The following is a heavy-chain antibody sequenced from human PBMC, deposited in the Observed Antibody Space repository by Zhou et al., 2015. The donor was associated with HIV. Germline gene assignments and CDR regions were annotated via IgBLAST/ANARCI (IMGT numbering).Heavy chain of an antibody. CDR2: IIPIFGTA. D-gene: IGHD3-16*01. Sequence: QVQLVQSGTEVKKPGSSVKVSCKASGGTFSSYAISWVRQAPGQGLEWMGGIIPIFGTANYAQKFQGRVTITADESTSTAYMELSSLRSEDTAIYYCAREWGGATTVTTPFAYWGQGTLVTVSS. CDR1: GGTFSSYA. J-gene: IGHJ4*02. V-gene: IGHV1-69*01. CDR3: AREWGGATTVTTPFAY.